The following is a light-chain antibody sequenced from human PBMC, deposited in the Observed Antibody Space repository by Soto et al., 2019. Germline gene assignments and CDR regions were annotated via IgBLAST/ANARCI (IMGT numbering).Light chain of an antibody. J-gene: IGKJ1*01. V-gene: IGKV1-27*01. CDR3: QKYNSAPRT. Sequence: DIQMTQSPSSLSASVGDRVTITCRASQGIANYLAWYQHKPGKVPNLLIYAASTLQSGVPSRFSGGGSGTDFTLTISSLQPEDVATDYCQKYNSAPRTFGQGTKVDIK. CDR2: AAS. CDR1: QGIANY.